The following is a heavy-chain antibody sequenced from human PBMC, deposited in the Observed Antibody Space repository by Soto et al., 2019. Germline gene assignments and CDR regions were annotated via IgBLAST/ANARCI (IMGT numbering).Heavy chain of an antibody. D-gene: IGHD3-16*02. Sequence: SETLSLTCTVSGDSFNTPGYYWSWIRQHPQKGLEWIGYIYSSGTTYYSPSLKSRISISMDTSRSQFSLELASVTAADTAVYFCARDLTVPGLSSYTEGFDYWGQGTLVTVSS. CDR1: GDSFNTPGYY. V-gene: IGHV4-31*03. CDR3: ARDLTVPGLSSYTEGFDY. CDR2: IYSSGTT. J-gene: IGHJ4*02.